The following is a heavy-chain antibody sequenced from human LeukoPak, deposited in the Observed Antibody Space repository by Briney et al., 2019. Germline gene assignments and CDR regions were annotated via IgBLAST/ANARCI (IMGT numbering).Heavy chain of an antibody. D-gene: IGHD5-18*01. Sequence: SETLSLTCTVSGGSINSYYWSWIRQPAGKGLEWIGRIYSGGSTNYNPSLKSRVTMSVDTSKNQFSLKLGSVTAADTAVYYCARDEQGYAYFXXWGQXTLXT. V-gene: IGHV4-4*07. J-gene: IGHJ4*02. CDR2: IYSGGST. CDR3: ARDEQGYAYFXX. CDR1: GGSINSYY.